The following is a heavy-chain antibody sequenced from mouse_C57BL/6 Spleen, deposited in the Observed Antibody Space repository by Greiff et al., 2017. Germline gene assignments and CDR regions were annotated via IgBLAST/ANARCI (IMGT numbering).Heavy chain of an antibody. CDR1: GYTFTDYN. D-gene: IGHD1-1*01. V-gene: IGHV1-22*01. CDR2: FIPNNGGT. CDR3: ARSPYYYLGAY. Sequence: VQLQQSGPELVKPGASVKMSCKASGYTFTDYNMHWVKLSHGKSLVWIGYFIPNNGGTSYNQKFKGKATLIVNKSSSTAYMELRSLTSEDSAVYYCARSPYYYLGAYWGQGTLVTVSA. J-gene: IGHJ3*01.